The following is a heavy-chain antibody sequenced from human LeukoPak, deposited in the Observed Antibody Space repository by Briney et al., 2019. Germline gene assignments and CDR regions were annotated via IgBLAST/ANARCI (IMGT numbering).Heavy chain of an antibody. J-gene: IGHJ5*02. CDR1: GYTFTGYY. CDR2: INPNSGGT. Sequence: GASVKVSCKASGYTFTGYYMHWVRQAPGQGLEWMGWINPNSGGTNYAQKFQGRVTMTRDTSISTAYMELSRLRSDDTAVYYCARDPRRSSDWYRQDLNWFDPWGQGTLVTVSS. V-gene: IGHV1-2*02. CDR3: ARDPRRSSDWYRQDLNWFDP. D-gene: IGHD6-19*01.